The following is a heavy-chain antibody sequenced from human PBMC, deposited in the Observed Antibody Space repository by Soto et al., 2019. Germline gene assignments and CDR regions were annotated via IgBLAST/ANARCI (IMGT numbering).Heavy chain of an antibody. D-gene: IGHD2-15*01. CDR1: GFTFGDYA. CDR2: IRSKAYGGTT. CDR3: TRDDVGYCSGGSCPDYPFHYYYGMDV. V-gene: IGHV3-49*04. Sequence: GGSLRLSCTASGFTFGDYAMSWVRQAPGKGLEWVGFIRSKAYGGTTEYAASVKGRFTISRDDNKSIAYLQMNSLKTEDTAVYYCTRDDVGYCSGGSCPDYPFHYYYGMDVWGQGTTVTVSS. J-gene: IGHJ6*02.